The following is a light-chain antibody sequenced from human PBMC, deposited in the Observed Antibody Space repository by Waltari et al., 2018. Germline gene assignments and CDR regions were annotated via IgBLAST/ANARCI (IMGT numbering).Light chain of an antibody. Sequence: EIVLTQSPGTLYLSPGERAILSCRASQTVSSSYLAWYQQKPGQAPRLLIYGASSRATGIPGRFSGSGSGTDFTLTISRLEPEDFAVYYCQLFGISPLFTFGPGTKVDI. V-gene: IGKV3-20*01. CDR2: GAS. J-gene: IGKJ3*01. CDR3: QLFGISPLFT. CDR1: QTVSSSY.